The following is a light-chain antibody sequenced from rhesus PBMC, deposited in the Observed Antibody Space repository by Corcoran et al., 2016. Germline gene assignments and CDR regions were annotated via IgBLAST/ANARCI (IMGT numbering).Light chain of an antibody. V-gene: IGKV1-21*01. CDR2: KAS. Sequence: DIQMTQSPSSLSASVGDRVTITCRASQDISTWLAWYQQKPGKAPKLLIDKASSLQSGVPSRFSGACSGTEFSLTINSLQPEYFATFHCQQYNSVPCSFGQGTKVEIK. CDR3: QQYNSVPCS. J-gene: IGKJ2*01. CDR1: QDISTW.